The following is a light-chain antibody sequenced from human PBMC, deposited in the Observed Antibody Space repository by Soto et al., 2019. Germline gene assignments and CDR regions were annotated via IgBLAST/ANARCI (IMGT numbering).Light chain of an antibody. V-gene: IGKV1-6*01. CDR3: VQDFNYPLT. CDR2: GAF. Sequence: AIQMTRSPSSLSASVGDTVTISCRASRGVRSDVAWYQQRPGSVPKVLIYGAFNLYTGVPSRFSGSGYGSDFSLTISSLQPEDSATYYCVQDFNYPLTFGGGTKVDIK. J-gene: IGKJ4*01. CDR1: RGVRSD.